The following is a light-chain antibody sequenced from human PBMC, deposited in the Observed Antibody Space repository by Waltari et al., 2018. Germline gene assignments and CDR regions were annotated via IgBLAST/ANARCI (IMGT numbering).Light chain of an antibody. CDR2: DVT. Sequence: VTIPCTGTTNDLGSYHYVSWYQQHPGKAPKLIILDVTKRPSGVPDRLSGSKSGNTASLTISGLRAEDEAEYYCCSYAGSYTWVFGGGTKLTVV. V-gene: IGLV2-11*03. CDR1: TNDLGSYHY. CDR3: CSYAGSYTWV. J-gene: IGLJ3*02.